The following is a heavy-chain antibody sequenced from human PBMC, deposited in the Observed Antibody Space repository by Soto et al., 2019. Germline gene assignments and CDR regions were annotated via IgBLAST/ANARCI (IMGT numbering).Heavy chain of an antibody. D-gene: IGHD2-2*01. J-gene: IGHJ6*02. CDR2: IYYSGST. CDR1: GGSISSGGYY. CDR3: AREIPFHYYGMDV. Sequence: SETLSLTCTVSGGSISSGGYYWSWIRQHPGKGLEWIGYIYYSGSTYYNPSLKSRVTISVDTSKNQFSLKLSSVTAADTAVYYCAREIPFHYYGMDVWGQGTTVTVSS. V-gene: IGHV4-31*03.